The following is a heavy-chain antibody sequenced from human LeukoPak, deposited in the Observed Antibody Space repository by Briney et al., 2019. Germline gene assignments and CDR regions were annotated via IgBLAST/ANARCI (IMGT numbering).Heavy chain of an antibody. V-gene: IGHV4-39*07. CDR2: IYYSGST. CDR1: GGSISSSSYY. D-gene: IGHD3-22*01. J-gene: IGHJ5*02. Sequence: SETLSLTCTVSGGSISSSSYYWGWIRQPPGKGLEWIGSIYYSGSTYYNPSLKSRVTISVDTSKNQFSLKLSSVTAADTAVYYCARGQLYYYDSSGYPRWFDPWAREPWSPSPQ. CDR3: ARGQLYYYDSSGYPRWFDP.